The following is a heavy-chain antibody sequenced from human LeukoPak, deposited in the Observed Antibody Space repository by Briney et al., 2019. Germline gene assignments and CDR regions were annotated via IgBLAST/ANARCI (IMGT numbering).Heavy chain of an antibody. CDR1: GFTFSSSV. J-gene: IGHJ4*02. CDR3: AKGSF. CDR2: ISNSGSIT. Sequence: GGSLRLSCAASGFTFSSSVMSWVRQAPGKGLEWVSGISNSGSITYYADSVKGRCTISRDNSKNMLYLQMNSLRAEDTAVYYCAKGSFWGEGTLVTVSS. V-gene: IGHV3-23*01.